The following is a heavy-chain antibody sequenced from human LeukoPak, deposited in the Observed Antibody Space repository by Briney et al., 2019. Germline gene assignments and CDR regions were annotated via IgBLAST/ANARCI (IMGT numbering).Heavy chain of an antibody. Sequence: GRSLRLSCAASGFAFNTYAMHWVRQAPGKGLEWVAVISYDGSNKYYADSVKGRFTISRDNSKNTLYLQMNSLRAEDTAVYYCARGDGGVNSLPYYYYGMDVWGQGTTVTVSS. D-gene: IGHD3-16*01. CDR3: ARGDGGVNSLPYYYYGMDV. CDR2: ISYDGSNK. J-gene: IGHJ6*02. CDR1: GFAFNTYA. V-gene: IGHV3-30*19.